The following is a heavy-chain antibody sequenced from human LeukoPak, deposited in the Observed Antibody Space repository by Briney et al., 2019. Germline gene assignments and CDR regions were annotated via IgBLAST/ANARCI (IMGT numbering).Heavy chain of an antibody. CDR3: AKDYSSSGWRFDS. CDR1: GFTFSNYG. CDR2: IRHDGSSK. Sequence: GGSLRLTCTSSGFTFSNYGMHWVRPAPGKGLEWVSFIRHDGSSKDYADSVKGRFTISRDNFKNTVYLQMDNLRPEDTAVYYCAKDYSSSGWRFDSWGQGTLVTVSS. V-gene: IGHV3-30*02. J-gene: IGHJ4*02. D-gene: IGHD6-19*01.